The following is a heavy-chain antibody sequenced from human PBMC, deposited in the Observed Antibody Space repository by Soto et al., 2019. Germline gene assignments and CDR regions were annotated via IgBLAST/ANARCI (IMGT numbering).Heavy chain of an antibody. CDR2: IYYSGST. CDR1: GGSISNYY. V-gene: IGHV4-59*01. Sequence: SETLSLTCTVSGGSISNYYWSWIRQTPGKGLEWIGYIYYSGSTNYNPSLKSRVTISVDTSKNQFSLKLSSVTAADTAVYYCAREAVRDDFWSGYYSPYYYFYMDVWGKGTTVTVSS. J-gene: IGHJ6*03. CDR3: AREAVRDDFWSGYYSPYYYFYMDV. D-gene: IGHD3-3*01.